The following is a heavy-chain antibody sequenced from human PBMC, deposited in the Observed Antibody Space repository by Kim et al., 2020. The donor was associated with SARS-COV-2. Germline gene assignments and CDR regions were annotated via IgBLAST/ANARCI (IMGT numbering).Heavy chain of an antibody. CDR1: GGTFSSYA. J-gene: IGHJ6*02. CDR3: AREYYDILTGYYRNKNYYYNGLDV. CDR2: IIPIFGTA. D-gene: IGHD3-9*01. V-gene: IGHV1-69*13. Sequence: SVKVSCKASGGTFSSYAISWVRQAPGQGLEWMGGIIPIFGTANYAQKFQGRVTITAGESTSTAYMELSSLRSEDTAVYYCAREYYDILTGYYRNKNYYYNGLDVGGQGTTVTVSS.